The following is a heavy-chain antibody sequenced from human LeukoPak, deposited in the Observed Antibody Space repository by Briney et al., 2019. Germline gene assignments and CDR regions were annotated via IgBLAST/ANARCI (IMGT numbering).Heavy chain of an antibody. Sequence: RGSLRLSCAASGFTVTSNYMNWVRQAPGKGLEWVSVIYSGGSTYYADSVKGRFTISRDNSKNTLYLQMNSLRAEDTAVYYCARAQYSSSWCPFDYWGQGTLVTVSS. CDR3: ARAQYSSSWCPFDY. V-gene: IGHV3-66*01. CDR2: IYSGGST. J-gene: IGHJ4*02. CDR1: GFTVTSNY. D-gene: IGHD6-13*01.